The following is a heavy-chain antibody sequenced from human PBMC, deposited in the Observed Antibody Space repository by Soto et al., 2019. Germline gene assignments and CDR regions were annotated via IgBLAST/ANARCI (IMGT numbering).Heavy chain of an antibody. CDR1: GGTVASSHW. V-gene: IGHV4-4*01. J-gene: IGHJ5*02. D-gene: IGHD2-21*02. CDR2: VYHTGDT. Sequence: GTLSLTCGVSGGTVASSHWWSWVRQSPGGGLEWIGNVYHTGDTNLNPSLQSRVTISVDKSNNQFSLRLNSLTAADTAVYFCAREIVTAGGNNYFDPWGPGTLVTVSS. CDR3: AREIVTAGGNNYFDP.